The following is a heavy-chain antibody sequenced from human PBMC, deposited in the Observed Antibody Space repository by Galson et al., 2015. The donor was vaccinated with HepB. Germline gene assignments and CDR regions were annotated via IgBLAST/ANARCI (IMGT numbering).Heavy chain of an antibody. CDR3: AKHAFMVRGVITDAFDI. Sequence: SLRLSCAASGFTVSSNYMSWVRQAPGKGLEWVSAISGSGGSTYYADSVKGRFTISRDNSKNTLYLQMNSLRAEDTAVYYCAKHAFMVRGVITDAFDIWGQGTMVTVSS. CDR1: GFTVSSNY. D-gene: IGHD3-10*01. CDR2: ISGSGGST. V-gene: IGHV3-23*01. J-gene: IGHJ3*02.